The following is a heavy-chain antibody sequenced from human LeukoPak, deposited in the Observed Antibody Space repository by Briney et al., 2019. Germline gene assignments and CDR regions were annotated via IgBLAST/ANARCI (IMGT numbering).Heavy chain of an antibody. CDR3: AASREAAAGGNDY. CDR2: IIPIFGTA. J-gene: IGHJ4*02. CDR1: GGTFSSYA. D-gene: IGHD6-13*01. V-gene: IGHV1-69*05. Sequence: ASVKVSCKASGGTFSSYAISWVRQAPGQGLEWMGGIIPIFGTANYAQKFQGRVTITTDESTSTAYMELSSLRSEDTAVYYCAASREAAAGGNDYWGQGTLVTDSS.